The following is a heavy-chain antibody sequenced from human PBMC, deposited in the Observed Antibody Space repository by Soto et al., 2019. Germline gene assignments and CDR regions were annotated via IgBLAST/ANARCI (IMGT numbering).Heavy chain of an antibody. Sequence: GGSLRLSCAASGFTFSSYSMNWVRQAPGKGLEWVSYISSSSSTIYYADSVKGRFTISRDNAKNSLYLQMNSLRAEDTAVYYCAREGIAKKWARNWFDPWGQGTLVTVSS. J-gene: IGHJ5*02. CDR1: GFTFSSYS. D-gene: IGHD6-13*01. CDR3: AREGIAKKWARNWFDP. CDR2: ISSSSSTI. V-gene: IGHV3-48*01.